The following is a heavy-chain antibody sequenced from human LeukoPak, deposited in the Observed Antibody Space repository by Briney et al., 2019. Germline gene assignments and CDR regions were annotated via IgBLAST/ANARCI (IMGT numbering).Heavy chain of an antibody. CDR1: GFTFSSYA. CDR3: AARSWQKITFDY. CDR2: ISYDGSNK. Sequence: GGSLRLSCAASGFTFSSYAMHWVRQAPGKGLEWVAVISYDGSNKYYADSVKGRFTISRDNSKNTLYLQMNSLRAEDTAVYYCAARSWQKITFDYWGQGTLVTVSS. D-gene: IGHD6-13*01. V-gene: IGHV3-30-3*01. J-gene: IGHJ4*02.